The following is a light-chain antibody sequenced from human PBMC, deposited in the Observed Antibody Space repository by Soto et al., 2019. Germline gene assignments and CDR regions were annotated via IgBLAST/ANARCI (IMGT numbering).Light chain of an antibody. J-gene: IGKJ1*01. CDR1: QSVSSIY. CDR2: GAS. Sequence: ALTQSPCTLPVSPGERATLSCIASQSVSSIYVAWYQQKPGQAPRLLIYGASNRAAGIPARFSGSGSGTDFTLTISDVQPEDFAIYYCHQRQSWPRTFGQGTKVDIK. V-gene: IGKV3-11*01. CDR3: HQRQSWPRT.